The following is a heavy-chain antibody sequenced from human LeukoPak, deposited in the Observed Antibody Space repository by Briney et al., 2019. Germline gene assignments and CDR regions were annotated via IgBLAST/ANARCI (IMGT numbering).Heavy chain of an antibody. V-gene: IGHV3-11*01. J-gene: IGHJ4*02. CDR2: ISSSGGTI. D-gene: IGHD6-19*01. CDR3: ARGPVSSSGFFAY. CDR1: GFTFSDYH. Sequence: GGSLRLSCAASGFTFSDYHMSWIRQAPGKGLEWVSYISSSGGTISYADSVKGRFTISRDNAKNSLYLQMNSLRAEDTAVYYCARGPVSSSGFFAYWGQGTLVTVSS.